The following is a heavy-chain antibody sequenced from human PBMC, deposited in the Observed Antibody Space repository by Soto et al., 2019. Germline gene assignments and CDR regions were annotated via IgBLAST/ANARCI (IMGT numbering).Heavy chain of an antibody. J-gene: IGHJ5*02. CDR1: GFTVSSNY. V-gene: IGHV3-66*01. D-gene: IGHD1-1*01. Sequence: PGGSLRLSCAASGFTVSSNYMSWVRQAPGKGLEWVSVIYSGGSTYYADSVKGRFTISRDNSKNTLYLQMNSLRAEDTAVYYCEVPTYDGWFDPWGQGALVTVSS. CDR2: IYSGGST. CDR3: EVPTYDGWFDP.